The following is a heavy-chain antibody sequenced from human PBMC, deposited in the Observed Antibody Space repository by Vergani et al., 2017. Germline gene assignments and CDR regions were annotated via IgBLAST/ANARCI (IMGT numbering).Heavy chain of an antibody. D-gene: IGHD3-9*01. V-gene: IGHV1-46*03. J-gene: IGHJ4*02. CDR3: AREPPLTGFFDY. CDR2: ISPDGFST. CDR1: GYTFTAYY. Sequence: QVQLVQSGAEVGKPGASVKISCKASGYTFTAYYIHWVRQAPEQGLEWVGVISPDGFSTFYAQKFQGRVTITRDTSTSTVYVEVTSRSSDDTAVYYCAREPPLTGFFDYWGQGTVVTVSS.